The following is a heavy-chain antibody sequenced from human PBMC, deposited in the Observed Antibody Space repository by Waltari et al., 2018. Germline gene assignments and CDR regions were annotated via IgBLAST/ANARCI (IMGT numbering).Heavy chain of an antibody. CDR3: ARGLSDY. J-gene: IGHJ4*02. Sequence: LQLQESGPGLVKPSATLSLTCPVSGGSISSSSYYWGWIRQPPGKGLEWIGSIYYSGSTYYNPSLKSRVTISVDTSKNQFSLKLSSVTAADTAVYYCARGLSDYWGQGTLVTVSS. V-gene: IGHV4-39*07. CDR2: IYYSGST. CDR1: GGSISSSSYY.